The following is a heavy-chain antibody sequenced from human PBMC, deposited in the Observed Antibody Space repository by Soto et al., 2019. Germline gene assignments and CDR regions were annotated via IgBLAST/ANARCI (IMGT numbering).Heavy chain of an antibody. V-gene: IGHV1-18*04. J-gene: IGHJ3*02. D-gene: IGHD1-26*01. CDR3: ARDGVGATDI. Sequence: SVYFACTTSAGTCSGHAISSVRQAPGQGLEWMGGISAYNVTTNYAQKIRGRVTMTPDTSTSTAYMELRSLRSDDTAVYYCARDGVGATDIWGQGIMVTTSS. CDR2: ISAYNVTT. CDR1: AGTCSGHA.